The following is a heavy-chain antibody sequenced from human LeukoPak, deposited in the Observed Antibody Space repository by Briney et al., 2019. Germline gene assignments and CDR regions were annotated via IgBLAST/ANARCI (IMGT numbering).Heavy chain of an antibody. Sequence: SETLSLTCAVYGGSFSGYYWSWIRQPPGKGLEWIGEINHSGSTNYNPSLKSRVTISVDTSKNQFSLKLSSVTAADTAVYYCASAEQLQYSYGPGASDYWGQGTLVTVSS. CDR1: GGSFSGYY. J-gene: IGHJ4*02. V-gene: IGHV4-34*01. D-gene: IGHD5-18*01. CDR3: ASAEQLQYSYGPGASDY. CDR2: INHSGST.